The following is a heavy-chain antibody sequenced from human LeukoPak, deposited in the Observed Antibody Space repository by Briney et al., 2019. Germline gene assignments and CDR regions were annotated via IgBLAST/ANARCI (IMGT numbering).Heavy chain of an antibody. CDR3: ARQYSGLNWFDP. Sequence: SETLSLTCAVYGGSFSGYYWSWIRQPPGKGLEWIGEINHSGSTNYNPSLKSRVTISVDTSKNQFSLKLSSVTAADTAVYYCARQYSGLNWFDPWGQGILVTVSS. CDR2: INHSGST. J-gene: IGHJ5*02. CDR1: GGSFSGYY. V-gene: IGHV4-34*01. D-gene: IGHD5-12*01.